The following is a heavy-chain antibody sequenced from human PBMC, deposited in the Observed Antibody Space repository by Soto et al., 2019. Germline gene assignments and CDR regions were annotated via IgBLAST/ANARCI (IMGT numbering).Heavy chain of an antibody. CDR2: ISGSGGST. CDR3: AKDGGTTVVEIYYYYGMDV. V-gene: IGHV3-23*01. Sequence: EVQLLESGGGLVQPGGSLRLSCAASGFTFSSYAMSWVRQAPGKGLEWVSAISGSGGSTYYADSVKGRFTISRDNSKNTLYLRMNSLRAEDTAVYYCAKDGGTTVVEIYYYYGMDVWGQGTTVTVSS. D-gene: IGHD4-17*01. CDR1: GFTFSSYA. J-gene: IGHJ6*02.